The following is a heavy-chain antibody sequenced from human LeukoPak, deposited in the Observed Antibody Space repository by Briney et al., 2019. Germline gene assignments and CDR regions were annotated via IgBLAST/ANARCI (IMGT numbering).Heavy chain of an antibody. CDR3: ARGYVVPAAIRDAFDI. D-gene: IGHD2-2*02. CDR1: GGSFSGYY. V-gene: IGHV4-34*01. J-gene: IGHJ3*02. Sequence: SETLSLTCAVYGGSFSGYYWSWIRQPPGKGLEWIGEINHSGSTNYNPSLKSRVTISVDTSKNQFSLKLSSVTAADTAVYYCARGYVVPAAIRDAFDIWGQGTMVTVPS. CDR2: INHSGST.